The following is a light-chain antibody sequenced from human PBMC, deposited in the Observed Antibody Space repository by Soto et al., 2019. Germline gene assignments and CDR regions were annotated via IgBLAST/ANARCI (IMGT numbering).Light chain of an antibody. CDR1: QTINNNY. CDR2: DAS. Sequence: EIVLTQSPGTLSLSPGERATLSCGASQTINNNYLAWYQQKPGLAPRLLVYDASSRAPGIPDRFSGGGSGTDFTLTISRLEPEDFGVYFCQQYVSWPFTFGQGTRLEIK. V-gene: IGKV3D-20*01. CDR3: QQYVSWPFT. J-gene: IGKJ5*01.